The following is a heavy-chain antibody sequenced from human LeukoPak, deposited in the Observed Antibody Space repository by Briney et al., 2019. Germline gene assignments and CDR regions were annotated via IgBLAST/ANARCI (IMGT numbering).Heavy chain of an antibody. CDR1: GYTFTGYY. V-gene: IGHV1-2*02. Sequence: GASVNVSCTASGYTFTGYYMHWGRQAPGQGLEWMGWINPNSGGTNYAQKFQGRVTMTRDTSISTAYMELSRLRSGDTAVYYCARVRAYGSGSYGVYYGMDVWGQGTTVTVS. CDR2: INPNSGGT. D-gene: IGHD3-10*01. CDR3: ARVRAYGSGSYGVYYGMDV. J-gene: IGHJ6*02.